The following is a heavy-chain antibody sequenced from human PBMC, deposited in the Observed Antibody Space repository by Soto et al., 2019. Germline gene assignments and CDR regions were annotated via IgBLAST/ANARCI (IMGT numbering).Heavy chain of an antibody. D-gene: IGHD2-15*01. V-gene: IGHV4-30-2*01. CDR2: IYHSGST. J-gene: IGHJ3*02. CDR3: ARTAVAATPHDAFDI. Sequence: QLQLQESGSGLVKPSQTLSLTCAVSGGSISSGGYSWSWIRQPPGKGLGWIGYIYHSGSTYYNPSLKRRVTISVDRSKNQFSLKLSSVTAADTAVYYCARTAVAATPHDAFDIWGQGTMVTVSS. CDR1: GGSISSGGYS.